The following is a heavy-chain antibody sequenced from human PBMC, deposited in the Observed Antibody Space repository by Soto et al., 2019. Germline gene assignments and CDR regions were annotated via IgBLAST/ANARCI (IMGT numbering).Heavy chain of an antibody. Sequence: GGSLRLSCAASGFTFSGYSMNWVRQAPGKGLEWVSSISSSSTYIYYADSLKGRFTISRDDAKNSLFLQMNSLRAEDTAVYYCASTSAAAGTSEFDPWGQGTLVTVSS. CDR1: GFTFSGYS. CDR2: ISSSSTYI. D-gene: IGHD6-13*01. V-gene: IGHV3-21*01. J-gene: IGHJ5*02. CDR3: ASTSAAAGTSEFDP.